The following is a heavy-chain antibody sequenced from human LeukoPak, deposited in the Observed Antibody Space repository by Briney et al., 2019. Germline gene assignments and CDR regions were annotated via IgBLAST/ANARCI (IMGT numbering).Heavy chain of an antibody. CDR3: AKGHCSGGSCYSAPYGMDV. Sequence: GGSLRLSCAASGFTFSSYAMSWVRQAPGKGLEWVSAISGSGGSTYYADSVKGRFTISRDNSKNTLYLQMNSLRAEDTAVYYCAKGHCSGGSCYSAPYGMDVWGQGTTVTVSS. V-gene: IGHV3-23*01. CDR1: GFTFSSYA. J-gene: IGHJ6*02. D-gene: IGHD2-15*01. CDR2: ISGSGGST.